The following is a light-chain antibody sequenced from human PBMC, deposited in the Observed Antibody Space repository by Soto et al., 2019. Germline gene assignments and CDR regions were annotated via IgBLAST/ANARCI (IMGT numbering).Light chain of an antibody. CDR2: WAS. CDR3: QQRNNWPPVT. V-gene: IGKV4-1*01. Sequence: DIVMTQSPDSLAVSLGERATINCKSSQSVLYSSNNKNYLAWYQQKPGQPPKLLIYWASTRESGVPDRFSGSRSGTDFTLTISSLEPEDFAVYCCQQRNNWPPVTFGGGTQVEIK. J-gene: IGKJ4*01. CDR1: QSVLYSSNNKNY.